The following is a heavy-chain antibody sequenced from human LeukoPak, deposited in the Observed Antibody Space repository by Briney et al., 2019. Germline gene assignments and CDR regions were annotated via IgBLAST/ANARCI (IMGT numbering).Heavy chain of an antibody. D-gene: IGHD5-18*01. V-gene: IGHV3-21*01. J-gene: IGHJ4*02. CDR2: ISSSSSYI. CDR3: ARIQPEYYFDY. Sequence: GGSLRLSCAASGFTFSSYSMYWVRQAPGKGLEWVSSISSSSSYIYYADSVKGRFTISRDNAKNSLYLQMNSLRAEDTAVYYCARIQPEYYFDYWGQGTLVTVSS. CDR1: GFTFSSYS.